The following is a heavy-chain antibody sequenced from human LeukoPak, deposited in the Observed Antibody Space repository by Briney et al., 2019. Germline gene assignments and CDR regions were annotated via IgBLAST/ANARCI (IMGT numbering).Heavy chain of an antibody. CDR1: GFTFSDYY. CDR3: ARIRFGVTSFDY. J-gene: IGHJ4*02. V-gene: IGHV3-11*01. D-gene: IGHD3-16*01. Sequence: GGSLRLSCAASGFTFSDYYMSWIRQAPGKGLEWVSYISASGSNTYYADSVKGRLTISRDNAKNSLYLQMNSLRADDTAVFYCARIRFGVTSFDYWGQGILVTVSS. CDR2: ISASGSNT.